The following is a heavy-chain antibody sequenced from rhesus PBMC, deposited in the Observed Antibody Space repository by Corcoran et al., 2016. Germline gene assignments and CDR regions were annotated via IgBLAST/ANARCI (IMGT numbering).Heavy chain of an antibody. V-gene: IGHV4-93*01. CDR1: GGSISRSNW. J-gene: IGHJ6*01. CDR3: ARAGGFWTGFYGLDS. D-gene: IGHD3-3*01. CDR2: IYGSGGRP. Sequence: QVQLQESGPAVVKPSETLSLTCAVSGGSISRSNWWSWIRQSPGKGLEWIGGIYGSGGRPEYNPSLMSRFTISKDTSKNQFSLKLSSVTAADTAVYYCARAGGFWTGFYGLDSWGQGVVATVSS.